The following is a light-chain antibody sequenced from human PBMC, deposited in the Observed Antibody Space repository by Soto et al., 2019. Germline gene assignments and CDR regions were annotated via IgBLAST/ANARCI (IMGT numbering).Light chain of an antibody. V-gene: IGKV3-11*01. J-gene: IGKJ1*01. CDR1: QSVRSS. Sequence: EILLTQSPATLSLSPGERATLSCRASQSVRSSLAWYQQKPGQAPRLLIYDASNRATGIPGRFSRRGSGTTFTHTISNLEPEDFAVYYCQHRSSWPWTFGQGAKVEIK. CDR3: QHRSSWPWT. CDR2: DAS.